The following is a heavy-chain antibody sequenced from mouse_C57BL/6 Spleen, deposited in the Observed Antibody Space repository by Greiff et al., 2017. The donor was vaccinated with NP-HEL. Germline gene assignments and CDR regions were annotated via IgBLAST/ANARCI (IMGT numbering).Heavy chain of an antibody. CDR3: AKKLGWDGYYAMDY. V-gene: IGHV2-5*01. Sequence: QVQLKESGPGLVQPSQSLSITCTVSGFSLTSYGVHWVRQSPGKGLEWLGVIWRGGSTDYNAAFMSRLSITKDNSKSQVFFKMNSLQADDTAIYYCAKKLGWDGYYAMDYWGQGTSVTVSS. D-gene: IGHD4-1*01. CDR2: IWRGGST. J-gene: IGHJ4*01. CDR1: GFSLTSYG.